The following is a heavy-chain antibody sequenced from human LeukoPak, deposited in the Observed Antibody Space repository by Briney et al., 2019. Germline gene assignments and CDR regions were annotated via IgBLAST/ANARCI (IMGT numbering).Heavy chain of an antibody. V-gene: IGHV3-11*01. CDR1: GFSFGESY. J-gene: IGHJ3*02. Sequence: GPSLRLSCAPSGFSFGESYMSWIRQAPGQGLEWLSYIKSSDTSTFYADSVKGRFTVSRDNAKNSLYLQMNSLRAEDTAVYYCARRGNMSSHAFDIWGQGTVVTVSS. CDR2: IKSSDTST. D-gene: IGHD2/OR15-2a*01. CDR3: ARRGNMSSHAFDI.